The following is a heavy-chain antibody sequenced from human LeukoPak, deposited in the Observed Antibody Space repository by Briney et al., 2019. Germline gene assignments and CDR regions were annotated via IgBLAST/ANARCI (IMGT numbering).Heavy chain of an antibody. CDR3: ARTVGATGAFDI. V-gene: IGHV1-18*01. CDR1: GYTFINYG. Sequence: GASVKVSCKASGYTFINYGLTWVRQAPGHGFEWMGWISAYTGSTNYAQKLQGRVTMPTDPSTSTAYMDLRSLRSDDTAVYYCARTVGATGAFDIWGQGTMVIVSS. CDR2: ISAYTGST. J-gene: IGHJ3*02. D-gene: IGHD1-26*01.